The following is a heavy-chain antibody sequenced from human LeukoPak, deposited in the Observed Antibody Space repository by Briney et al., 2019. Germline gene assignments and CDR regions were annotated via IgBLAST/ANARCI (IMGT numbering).Heavy chain of an antibody. CDR3: ARAITYYYDSSGYPPAPYYFDY. D-gene: IGHD3-22*01. Sequence: TLSLTCTVSGGSISSGGYYWSWIRQHPGKGLEWIGYIYYSGSTYYNPSLKSRVTISVDTSKNQFSLKLSSVTAADTAVYYCARAITYYYDSSGYPPAPYYFDYWGQETLVTVSS. V-gene: IGHV4-31*03. CDR1: GGSISSGGYY. J-gene: IGHJ4*02. CDR2: IYYSGST.